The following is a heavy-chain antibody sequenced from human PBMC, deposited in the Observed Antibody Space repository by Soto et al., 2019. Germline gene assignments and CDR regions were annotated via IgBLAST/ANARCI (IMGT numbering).Heavy chain of an antibody. Sequence: QVQLVESGGGVVQPGRSLRLSCAASGFTFSSYGMRWVRQAPGKGLEWVAVISYDGSNKYYADSVKGRFTISRDNSKNTLYLQMNSLRAEDTAVYYCAKGKRITMVRGWYGMDVWGQGTTVTVSS. CDR3: AKGKRITMVRGWYGMDV. V-gene: IGHV3-30*18. J-gene: IGHJ6*02. CDR1: GFTFSSYG. D-gene: IGHD3-10*01. CDR2: ISYDGSNK.